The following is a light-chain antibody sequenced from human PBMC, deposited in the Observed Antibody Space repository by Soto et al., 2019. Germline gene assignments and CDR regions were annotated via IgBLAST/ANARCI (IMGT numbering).Light chain of an antibody. CDR1: QSLSSSY. Sequence: EIVLTQSPGTLSLSPGERATLSCRASQSLSSSYLAWYQQKTGQAPRLLIYGASSRATGIPDRFSGSGSGTDFTLTISRLEPEDFAVYYCQQCGRVGATFGPGTKVDIK. CDR2: GAS. V-gene: IGKV3-20*01. J-gene: IGKJ3*01. CDR3: QQCGRVGAT.